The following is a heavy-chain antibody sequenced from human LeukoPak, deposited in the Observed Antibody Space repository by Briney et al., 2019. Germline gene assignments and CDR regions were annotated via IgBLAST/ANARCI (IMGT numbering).Heavy chain of an antibody. Sequence: ASEKVSCKASGYTFTSYAMNWVRQAPGQGLEWMGWINTNTGNPTYAQGFTGRFVFSLDTSVSTAYLQISSLKAEDTAVYYCARDLYYDFWSGYYTGPYYYYGTDVWGQGTTVTVSS. CDR3: ARDLYYDFWSGYYTGPYYYYGTDV. J-gene: IGHJ6*02. D-gene: IGHD3-3*01. V-gene: IGHV7-4-1*02. CDR1: GYTFTSYA. CDR2: INTNTGNP.